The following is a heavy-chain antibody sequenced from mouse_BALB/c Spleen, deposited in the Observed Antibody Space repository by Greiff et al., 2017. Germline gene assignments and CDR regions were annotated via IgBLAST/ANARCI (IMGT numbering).Heavy chain of an antibody. CDR1: GFTFSSFG. J-gene: IGHJ1*01. CDR2: ISSGSSTI. CDR3: AIRYFDV. V-gene: IGHV5-17*02. Sequence: VQLKQSGGGLVQPGGSRKLSCAASGFTFSSFGMHWVRQAPEKGLEWVAYISSGSSTIYYADTVKGRFTISRDNPKNTLFLQMTSLRSEDTAMYYCAIRYFDVWGAGTTVTVSS.